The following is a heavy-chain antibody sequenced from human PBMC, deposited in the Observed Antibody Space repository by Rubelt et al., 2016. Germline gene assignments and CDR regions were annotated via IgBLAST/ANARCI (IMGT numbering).Heavy chain of an antibody. Sequence: QVQLQQWGAGLLKPSETLSLTCAVYGGSFSGYYWSWIRQPPGKGLEWIGEINHSGSTNYNPSLKSQVTISVDTSKNRFALKLCSLTASDTAVYYCARGRMGFHYYYYGMDVWGQGTTVTVSS. CDR3: ARGRMGFHYYYYGMDV. CDR1: GGSFSGYY. V-gene: IGHV4-34*01. J-gene: IGHJ6*02. D-gene: IGHD1-26*01. CDR2: INHSGST.